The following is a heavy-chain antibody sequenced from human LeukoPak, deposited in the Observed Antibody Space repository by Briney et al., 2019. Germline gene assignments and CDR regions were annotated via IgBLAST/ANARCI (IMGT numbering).Heavy chain of an antibody. D-gene: IGHD3-9*01. CDR3: APGDILTGYCFDY. CDR1: GGTFSSYA. J-gene: IGHJ4*02. CDR2: IIPIFGTA. V-gene: IGHV1-69*05. Sequence: SVKVSCKASGGTFSSYAISWVRQAPGQGLEWMGRIIPIFGTANYAQKFQGRVTITTDESTSTAYMELSSLRSEDTAVYYCAPGDILTGYCFDYWGQGTLVTVSS.